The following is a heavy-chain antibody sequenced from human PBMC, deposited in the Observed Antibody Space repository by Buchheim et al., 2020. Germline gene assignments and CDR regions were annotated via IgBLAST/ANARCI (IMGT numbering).Heavy chain of an antibody. Sequence: QVQLVESGGGVVQPGRSLRLSCAASGFTFSSYAMHWVRQAPGKGLEWVAVISDDGSNKYYADSVKGRFTISRDNSKNTLYLQMNSLRAEDTAVYYCARGSGYSYSSLNLYYFDYWGQGTL. V-gene: IGHV3-30-3*01. J-gene: IGHJ4*02. D-gene: IGHD5-18*01. CDR1: GFTFSSYA. CDR2: ISDDGSNK. CDR3: ARGSGYSYSSLNLYYFDY.